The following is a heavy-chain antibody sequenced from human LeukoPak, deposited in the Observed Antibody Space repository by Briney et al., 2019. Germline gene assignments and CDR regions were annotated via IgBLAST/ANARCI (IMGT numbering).Heavy chain of an antibody. CDR1: GFAFSTYA. V-gene: IGHV3-30*18. CDR2: ISYDGSNK. Sequence: GGSLRLSCAASGFAFSTYAMHWVRQAPGKGLEWVAVISYDGSNKYYGDTVMGRFTISRDNSENTLYLQMNSLRAEDTAVYYCAKAERGYSGDYAMDVWGQGTTVTVSS. CDR3: AKAERGYSGDYAMDV. J-gene: IGHJ6*02. D-gene: IGHD5-12*01.